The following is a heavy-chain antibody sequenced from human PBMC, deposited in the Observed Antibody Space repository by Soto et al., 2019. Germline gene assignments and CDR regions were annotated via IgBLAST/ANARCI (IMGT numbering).Heavy chain of an antibody. CDR3: GRNRQRQYSYGMDV. V-gene: IGHV5-51*01. Sequence: EESLKISCQGSGYSFANCWIAWVRQMPGKGLEWVGGIYPGDSDTRYSPSFRGHVTISADKSISHVYLQWSSLKASDTAMSDCGRNRQRQYSYGMDVWGQGT. CDR2: IYPGDSDT. D-gene: IGHD1-1*01. J-gene: IGHJ6*02. CDR1: GYSFANCW.